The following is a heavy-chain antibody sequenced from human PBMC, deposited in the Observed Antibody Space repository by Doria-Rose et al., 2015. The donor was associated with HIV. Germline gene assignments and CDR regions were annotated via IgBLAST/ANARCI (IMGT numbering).Heavy chain of an antibody. D-gene: IGHD6-13*01. J-gene: IGHJ4*02. CDR1: GVSLSSPGMG. CDR2: IVSDDER. CDR3: ARIKSSRWYHKYYFDF. V-gene: IGHV2-26*01. Sequence: QVTLKESGPVLVKPTETLTLTCTVSGVSLSSPGMGVSWIRQPPGKALEWLANIVSDDERSYKTSLKGRLTISRGTSKSQVVLTMTDMDPVDTATYYCARIKSSRWYHKYYFDFWGQGTLVIVSA.